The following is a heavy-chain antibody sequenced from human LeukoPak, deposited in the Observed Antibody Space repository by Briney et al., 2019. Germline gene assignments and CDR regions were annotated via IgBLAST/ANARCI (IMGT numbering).Heavy chain of an antibody. J-gene: IGHJ5*02. Sequence: GSLRLSCAASGFTFSSYSMNWVRQPPGKGLEWIGEINHSGSTNYNPSLKSRVTISVDTSKNQFSLKLSSVTAADTAVYYCARGDKTGNRALLTWGQGTLVTVSS. CDR1: GFTFSSYS. V-gene: IGHV4-34*01. D-gene: IGHD3-10*01. CDR2: INHSGST. CDR3: ARGDKTGNRALLT.